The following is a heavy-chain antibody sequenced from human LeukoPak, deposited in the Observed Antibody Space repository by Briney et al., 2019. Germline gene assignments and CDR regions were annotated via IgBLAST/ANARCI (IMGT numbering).Heavy chain of an antibody. V-gene: IGHV4-39*01. J-gene: IGHJ4*02. CDR1: GGSISSSSYY. CDR3: ARATYDFWSGYLSPHYFDY. Sequence: PSEALSLTCTASGGSISSSSYYWGWIRQPPGKGLEWIGSIYYSGSTYYNPSLKSRVTISVDTSKNQFSLKLSSVTAADTAAYYCARATYDFWSGYLSPHYFDYWGQGTLVTVSS. D-gene: IGHD3-3*01. CDR2: IYYSGST.